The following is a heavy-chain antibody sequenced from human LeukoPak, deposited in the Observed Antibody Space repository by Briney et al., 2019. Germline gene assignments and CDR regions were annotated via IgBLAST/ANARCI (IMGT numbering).Heavy chain of an antibody. J-gene: IGHJ4*02. Sequence: IPSETLSLTCTVSGGSISSYYWSWIRQPPGKGLEWIGYIYYSGSTNYNPSLKSRVTISVDTSKNQFSPKLSSVTAADTAVYYCARGLHFWSGYYGYYFDYWGQGTLVTVSS. CDR3: ARGLHFWSGYYGYYFDY. D-gene: IGHD3-3*02. CDR2: IYYSGST. V-gene: IGHV4-59*01. CDR1: GGSISSYY.